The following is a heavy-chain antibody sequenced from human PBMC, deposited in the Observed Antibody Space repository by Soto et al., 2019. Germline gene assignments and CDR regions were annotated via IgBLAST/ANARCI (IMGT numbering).Heavy chain of an antibody. CDR1: GGSISSGGYS. V-gene: IGHV4-30-2*01. D-gene: IGHD3-22*01. CDR3: ARMGANYYDSSGYSKPGYFDY. J-gene: IGHJ4*02. CDR2: IYHSGST. Sequence: LSLTCAVSGGSISSGGYSWSWIRQPPGKGLEWIGYIYHSGSTYYNPSLKSRVTISVDRSKNQFSLKLSSVTAADTAVYYCARMGANYYDSSGYSKPGYFDYWGQGTLVTVSS.